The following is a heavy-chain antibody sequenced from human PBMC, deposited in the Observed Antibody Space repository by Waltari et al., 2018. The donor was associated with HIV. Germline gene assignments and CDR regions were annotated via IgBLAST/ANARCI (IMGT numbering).Heavy chain of an antibody. D-gene: IGHD4-4*01. CDR2: MSYRGST. Sequence: QLQLQESGPGLVKSPETLSLTCTVPGGSMTSSSYYWGWIRQPPGKGLEWIGSMSYRGSTCHNPSLRIRLTISVDTSKNQFSLKLTSVTAADTAVYYCARSFSGYSNYFDPWGQGTLVTVSS. CDR1: GGSMTSSSYY. J-gene: IGHJ5*02. V-gene: IGHV4-39*01. CDR3: ARSFSGYSNYFDP.